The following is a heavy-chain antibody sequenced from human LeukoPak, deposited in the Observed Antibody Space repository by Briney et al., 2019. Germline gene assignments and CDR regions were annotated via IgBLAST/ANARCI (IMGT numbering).Heavy chain of an antibody. CDR1: GGSLNDYY. V-gene: IGHV4-34*01. Sequence: SETLSLTCAVYGGSLNDYYWSWIRQPPGKGLEWIGEINHGGSTNYNSSLKSRVTMSVNPSKNQFSLKLNSVTAADTAMYYCARLFHPALSGNYPFDYWGQGTLVTVSS. J-gene: IGHJ4*02. CDR2: INHGGST. CDR3: ARLFHPALSGNYPFDY. D-gene: IGHD1-26*01.